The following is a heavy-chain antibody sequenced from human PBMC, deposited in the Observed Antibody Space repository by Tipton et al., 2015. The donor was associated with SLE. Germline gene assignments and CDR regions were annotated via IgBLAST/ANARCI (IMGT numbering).Heavy chain of an antibody. J-gene: IGHJ4*02. CDR2: IKEDGSEK. CDR3: ARGKYYFDY. CDR1: GFTFSNSW. V-gene: IGHV3-7*01. Sequence: SLRLSCAASGFTFSNSWMNWVRLAPGKGLEWVANIKEDGSEKHYVDSVKDRLTISRDNAKNSLYLRMNSLRAEDTAVYYCARGKYYFDYRGQGALVTVSS. D-gene: IGHD2/OR15-2a*01.